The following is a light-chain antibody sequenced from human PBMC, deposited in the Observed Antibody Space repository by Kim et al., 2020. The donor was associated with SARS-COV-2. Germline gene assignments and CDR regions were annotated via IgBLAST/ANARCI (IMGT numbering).Light chain of an antibody. V-gene: IGLV1-40*01. CDR1: SSNIGEGYD. J-gene: IGLJ1*01. CDR2: SNN. Sequence: QSVLTQPASVSGSPGQSITISCTGSSSNIGEGYDVHWYQQLPGTAPKFLLYSNNNRPSGVPDRFSASKIGTSASLAISGLQAEDEAVYYCQSYDSRLNSYVFGTGTKVTVL. CDR3: QSYDSRLNSYV.